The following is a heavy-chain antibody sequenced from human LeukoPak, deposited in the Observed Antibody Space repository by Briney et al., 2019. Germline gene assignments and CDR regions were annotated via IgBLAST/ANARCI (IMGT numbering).Heavy chain of an antibody. CDR3: ARDGTTVVTPDWYFDL. Sequence: ASVKVSCKASGYTFTIYYMHWVRQAPGQGLEWMGIINPSGGSTSYAQKFQGRVTMTRDTSTSTVYMELSSLRSEDTAVYYCARDGTTVVTPDWYFDLWGRGTLVTVSS. D-gene: IGHD4-23*01. CDR2: INPSGGST. J-gene: IGHJ2*01. CDR1: GYTFTIYY. V-gene: IGHV1-46*01.